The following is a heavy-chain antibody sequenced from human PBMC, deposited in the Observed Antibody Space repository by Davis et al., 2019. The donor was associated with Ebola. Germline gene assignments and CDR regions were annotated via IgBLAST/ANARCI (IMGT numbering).Heavy chain of an antibody. D-gene: IGHD3-3*01. Sequence: MPSETLSLTCAVYGGSFSGYYWSWIRQPPGKGLEWIGEINHSGSTNYNPSLKSRVTISVDTSKNQFSLKLSSVTAADTAVYYCARGLNDYFWSGYYTGMGYWGQGTLVTVSS. CDR1: GGSFSGYY. V-gene: IGHV4-34*01. CDR3: ARGLNDYFWSGYYTGMGY. CDR2: INHSGST. J-gene: IGHJ4*02.